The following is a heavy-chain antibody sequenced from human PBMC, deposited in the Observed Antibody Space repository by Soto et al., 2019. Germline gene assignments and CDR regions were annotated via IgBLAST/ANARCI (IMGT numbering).Heavy chain of an antibody. D-gene: IGHD2-8*01. Sequence: EVQLVESGGGLVQPGGSLRLSCAASGFTLSDHYVDWVRQAPGKGLEWVGRTRNKVNSYTTEYATSVKGRFTISRDDSKNSLYLQMNSLKTDDTAVYYCSRSMSNGHYFECWGQGSLVTVSS. V-gene: IGHV3-72*01. CDR2: TRNKVNSYTT. J-gene: IGHJ4*02. CDR1: GFTLSDHY. CDR3: SRSMSNGHYFEC.